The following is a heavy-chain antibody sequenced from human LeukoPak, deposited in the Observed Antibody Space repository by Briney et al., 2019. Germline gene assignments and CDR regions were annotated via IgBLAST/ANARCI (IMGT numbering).Heavy chain of an antibody. CDR3: ARVRANWGHIDY. V-gene: IGHV3-30-3*01. D-gene: IGHD7-27*01. CDR1: GFTFSSYA. CDR2: ISYDGSNK. J-gene: IGHJ4*02. Sequence: PGGSLRLSCAASGFTFSSYAMHWVRQAPGKGLEWVAVISYDGSNKYYADSVKGRFTISRDNSKNTLYLQMNSLRAEDTAVYYCARVRANWGHIDYWGQGTLVTVSS.